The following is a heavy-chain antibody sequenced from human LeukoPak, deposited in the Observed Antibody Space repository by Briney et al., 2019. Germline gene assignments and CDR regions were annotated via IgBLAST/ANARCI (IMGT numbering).Heavy chain of an antibody. J-gene: IGHJ6*02. V-gene: IGHV3-23*01. CDR2: ISGSGGST. D-gene: IGHD5-12*01. Sequence: GGSLRLSCAASGFTFSSYAMSWVRQAPGKGLEWVSAISGSGGSTYYADSVKGRFTISRDNSKNTLYLQMNSLRAEDTAVYYCAKDLRGIDYPYYYYGMDVWGQGTTVTVSS. CDR3: AKDLRGIDYPYYYYGMDV. CDR1: GFTFSSYA.